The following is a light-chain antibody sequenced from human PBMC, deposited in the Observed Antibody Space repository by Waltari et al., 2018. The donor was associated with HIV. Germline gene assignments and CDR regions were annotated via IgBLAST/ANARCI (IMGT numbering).Light chain of an antibody. J-gene: IGKJ5*01. Sequence: DIVLTQSPATLSVSLGERAAIHCKSEKSVLSPSNNVNYFAWYQQRPGQRPTLLFSEASSRSSGVPARFTASGSRTDFTLTIDDLQADDVAVYFCQQYYSTPTFGRGTQLV. CDR3: QQYYSTPT. V-gene: IGKV4-1*01. CDR1: KSVLSPSNNVNY. CDR2: EAS.